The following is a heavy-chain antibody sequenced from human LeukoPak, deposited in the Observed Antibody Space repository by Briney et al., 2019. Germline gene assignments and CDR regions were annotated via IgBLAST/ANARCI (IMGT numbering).Heavy chain of an antibody. CDR2: ISFHGTDS. CDR1: GFTFISYA. Sequence: GTSLRLSCAASGFTFISYAIHWVRQAPGKGLEWVAVISFHGTDSFYADSVKGRFTISRDNSKNTLYLEMNSLRAEDTAVYYCTTEGWLHTGLEYWGQGTLVTVSS. V-gene: IGHV3-30*04. J-gene: IGHJ4*02. D-gene: IGHD3-3*01. CDR3: TTEGWLHTGLEY.